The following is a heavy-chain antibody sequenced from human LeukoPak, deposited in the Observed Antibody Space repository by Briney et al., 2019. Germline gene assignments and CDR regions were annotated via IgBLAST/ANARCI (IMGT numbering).Heavy chain of an antibody. Sequence: SETLSLTCAVYGGSFSGYYCSWIRQPPGKGLEWIGEINHSGSTNYNPSLKSRVTISVDTSKNQFSLKLSSVTAADTAVYYYARRPGFYFDYLGQGTLVTVST. CDR1: GGSFSGYY. CDR3: ARRPGFYFDY. CDR2: INHSGST. D-gene: IGHD6-25*01. J-gene: IGHJ4*02. V-gene: IGHV4-34*01.